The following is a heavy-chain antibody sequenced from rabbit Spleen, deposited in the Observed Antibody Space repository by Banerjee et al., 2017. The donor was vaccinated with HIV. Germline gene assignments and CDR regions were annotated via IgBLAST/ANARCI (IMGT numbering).Heavy chain of an antibody. CDR1: RSFFSTSYY. CDR2: IYIGNGNT. J-gene: IGHJ4*01. V-gene: IGHV1S45*01. Sequence: QQLEESGGGLVQPEGSLTPTCTASRSFFSTSYYMCWVRQAPGEGLEWIECIYIGNGNTWYASWVNCRFTIIKTSSATVTLQMTSLAAADTSTYFCARRSSDVDSTYGMWGPGTLVTVS. D-gene: IGHD5-1*01. CDR3: ARRSSDVDSTYGM.